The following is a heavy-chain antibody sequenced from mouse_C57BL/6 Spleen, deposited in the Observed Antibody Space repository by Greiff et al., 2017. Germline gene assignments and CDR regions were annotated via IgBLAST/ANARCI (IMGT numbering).Heavy chain of an antibody. V-gene: IGHV5-16*01. CDR2: INYDGSST. CDR3: AREGDYGGYYYAMDY. J-gene: IGHJ4*01. Sequence: EVMLVESEGGLVQPGSSMKLSCTASGFTFSDYYMAWVRQVPEKGLEWVANINYDGSSTYYLASLQSRFIISRDNAKNILYLQMSSLKSEYSATYYCAREGDYGGYYYAMDYWGQGTSVTVSS. CDR1: GFTFSDYY. D-gene: IGHD1-1*02.